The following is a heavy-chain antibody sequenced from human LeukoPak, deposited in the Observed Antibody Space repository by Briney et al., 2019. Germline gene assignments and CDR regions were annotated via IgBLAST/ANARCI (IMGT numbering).Heavy chain of an antibody. V-gene: IGHV3-21*01. D-gene: IGHD6-19*01. CDR2: ISNSGSYI. Sequence: GGSLRLSCAASGFTFSSYSMNWVRQAPGKGLEWVSSISNSGSYIYYADSLKGRFTISRDNAENSLYLQMNSLRAEDTAVYFCARDRATPGWGNWYFDLWGRGTLVTVSS. CDR3: ARDRATPGWGNWYFDL. J-gene: IGHJ2*01. CDR1: GFTFSSYS.